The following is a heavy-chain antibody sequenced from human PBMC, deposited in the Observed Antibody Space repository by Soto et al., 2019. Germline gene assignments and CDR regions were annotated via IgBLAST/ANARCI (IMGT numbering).Heavy chain of an antibody. CDR1: GFTFSSYA. CDR2: ISGSGGST. Sequence: HPGGSLRLSCAASGFTFSSYAMSWVRQAPGKGLEWVSAISGSGGSTYYADSVKGRFTISRDNSKNTLYLQMNSLRAEDTAVYYCAKAVMITFGGVIGLFDYWGQGTLVTVSS. J-gene: IGHJ4*02. V-gene: IGHV3-23*01. D-gene: IGHD3-16*01. CDR3: AKAVMITFGGVIGLFDY.